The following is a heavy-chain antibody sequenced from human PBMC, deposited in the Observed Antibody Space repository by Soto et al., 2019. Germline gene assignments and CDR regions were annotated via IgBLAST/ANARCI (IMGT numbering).Heavy chain of an antibody. CDR2: ISGSGGST. CDR3: ASAGSGYDENFDY. J-gene: IGHJ4*02. D-gene: IGHD5-12*01. Sequence: GGSLRLSCAASGFTFSSYAMSWVRQAPGKGLEWVSAISGSGGSTYYADSVKGRFTISRDNSKNTLYLQMNSLRAEDTAVYYCASAGSGYDENFDYWGQGTLVTVSS. CDR1: GFTFSSYA. V-gene: IGHV3-23*01.